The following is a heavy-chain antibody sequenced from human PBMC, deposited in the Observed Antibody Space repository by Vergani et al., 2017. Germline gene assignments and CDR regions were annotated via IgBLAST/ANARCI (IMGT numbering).Heavy chain of an antibody. CDR1: GFTFSSYA. D-gene: IGHD3-16*02. V-gene: IGHV3-23*01. Sequence: EVQLLESGGGLVQPGGSLRLSCAASGFTFSSYAMSWVRQAPGKGLEWVSAISGSGGSPYYADSVKGRFTISRDNSKNTLYLQMNRLRAEDTAVYYCAKAPGVYYDYVWGSYRPGYFDYWGQGTLVTVSS. CDR3: AKAPGVYYDYVWGSYRPGYFDY. CDR2: ISGSGGSP. J-gene: IGHJ4*02.